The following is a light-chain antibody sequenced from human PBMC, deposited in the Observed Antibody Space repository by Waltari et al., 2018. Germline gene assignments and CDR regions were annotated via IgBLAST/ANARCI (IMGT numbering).Light chain of an antibody. CDR3: CSYVGSNMYWV. CDR2: NIN. CDR1: SRDISDYNY. Sequence: QSALTQPRPVSGSAGQSVTIPCTGTSRDISDYNYVFWYQPYPDKAPKLLIYNINKRPSGVPDRFSGSKSGNTASLTITGLQAEDEADYYCCSYVGSNMYWVFGGGTKLTVL. J-gene: IGLJ3*02. V-gene: IGLV2-11*01.